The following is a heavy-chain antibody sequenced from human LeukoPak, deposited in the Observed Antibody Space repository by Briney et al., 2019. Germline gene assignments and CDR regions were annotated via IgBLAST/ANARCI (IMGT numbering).Heavy chain of an antibody. J-gene: IGHJ4*02. D-gene: IGHD3-22*01. V-gene: IGHV3-33*01. CDR3: ARAAYDNSGYLTL. CDR2: IWYDGTNK. Sequence: GGSLRLPCAASGFTFSSYGMHWVRQAPGKGLEWVAVIWYDGTNKYYADSVKGRFTISRDSPKNTLYLQMNSLRAEDTAVYYCARAAYDNSGYLTLWGQGTLVTVSS. CDR1: GFTFSSYG.